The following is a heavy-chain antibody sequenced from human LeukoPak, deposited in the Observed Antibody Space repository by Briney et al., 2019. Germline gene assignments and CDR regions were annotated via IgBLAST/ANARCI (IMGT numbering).Heavy chain of an antibody. J-gene: IGHJ5*02. Sequence: GGSLRLSCAASGFTFSSYWVHWVRQAPGKGLVWVSRINSDGSSTSYADSVKGRFTISRDNAKNTLYLQMNSLRAEDTAVYYCAREVAAAGTIDYWFDPWGQGTLVTVSS. D-gene: IGHD6-13*01. CDR3: AREVAAAGTIDYWFDP. CDR1: GFTFSSYW. CDR2: INSDGSST. V-gene: IGHV3-74*01.